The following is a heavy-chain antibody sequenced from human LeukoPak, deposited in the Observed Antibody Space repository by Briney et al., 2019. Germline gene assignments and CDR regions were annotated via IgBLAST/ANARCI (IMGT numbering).Heavy chain of an antibody. D-gene: IGHD6-13*01. CDR2: ISSSSSTI. Sequence: GGSLRLSCAASGFTFSSYSMNWVRQAPGKGLEWVSYISSSSSTIYYADSVKGRFTISRDNAKNSLYLQMNSLRAEDTAVYYCASGPAGTVNLWGQGTQVTVSS. V-gene: IGHV3-48*01. CDR3: ASGPAGTVNL. J-gene: IGHJ4*02. CDR1: GFTFSSYS.